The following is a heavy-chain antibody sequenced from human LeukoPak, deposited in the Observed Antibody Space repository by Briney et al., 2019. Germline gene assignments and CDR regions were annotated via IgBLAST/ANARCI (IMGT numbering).Heavy chain of an antibody. CDR3: ARGRTVVTPFDY. Sequence: GRSLRLSCEASGFTFSSYAMHWVRQAPGKGLEWVAVISYDGSNKYYADSVKGRFTISRDNSKNTLYLQMNSLRAEDTAVYYCARGRTVVTPFDYWGQGILVTVSS. CDR2: ISYDGSNK. D-gene: IGHD4-23*01. CDR1: GFTFSSYA. V-gene: IGHV3-30*04. J-gene: IGHJ4*02.